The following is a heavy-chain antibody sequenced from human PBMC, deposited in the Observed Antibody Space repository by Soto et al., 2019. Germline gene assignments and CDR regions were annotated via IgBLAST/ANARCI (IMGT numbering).Heavy chain of an antibody. CDR2: ISYDGSNK. J-gene: IGHJ6*02. CDR1: GFTFSSYG. V-gene: IGHV3-30*18. D-gene: IGHD5-18*01. CDR3: AKDRRYSYMINYYYYYGMDV. Sequence: PGGSLRLSCAASGFTFSSYGMHWVRQAPGKGLEWVAVISYDGSNKYYADSVKGRFTISRDNSKNTLYLQMNSLRAEDTAVYYCAKDRRYSYMINYYYYYGMDVWGQGTTVTVSS.